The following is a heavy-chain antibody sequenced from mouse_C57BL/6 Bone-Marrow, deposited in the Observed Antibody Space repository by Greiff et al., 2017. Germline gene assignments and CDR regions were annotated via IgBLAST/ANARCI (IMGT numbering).Heavy chain of an antibody. D-gene: IGHD6-5*01. V-gene: IGHV1-4*01. CDR3: TRSYLRTWFAY. J-gene: IGHJ3*01. CDR2: INPSSGYT. CDR1: GYTFTSYT. Sequence: QVQLKQSGAELARPGASVKMSCKASGYTFTSYTMSWVKQRPGQGLEWIGYINPSSGYTKYNQNVKDQVTLTADKASSTAYMQLSSLTSEYSAVYYCTRSYLRTWFAYWGKGTLVTVSA.